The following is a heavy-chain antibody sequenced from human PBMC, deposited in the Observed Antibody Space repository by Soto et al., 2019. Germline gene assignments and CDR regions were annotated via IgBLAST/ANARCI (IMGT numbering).Heavy chain of an antibody. V-gene: IGHV5-51*01. J-gene: IGHJ6*02. D-gene: IGHD3-16*01. CDR3: ARYDDDGDHYYYYGMDG. CDR1: GYSFTSYW. Sequence: PGESLKISCKGSGYSFTSYWIGWVRQMPGKGLEWMGIIYPGDSDTRYSPSFQGQVTISADKSISTAYLQWSSLKASDTAMYYCARYDDDGDHYYYYGMDGRGQGTTVTVSS. CDR2: IYPGDSDT.